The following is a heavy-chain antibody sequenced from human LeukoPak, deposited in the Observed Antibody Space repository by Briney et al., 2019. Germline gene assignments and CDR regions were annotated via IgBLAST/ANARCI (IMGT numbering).Heavy chain of an antibody. D-gene: IGHD6-6*01. J-gene: IGHJ2*01. CDR3: AKDASSRYWYFDL. CDR2: IKQDGSEK. CDR1: GFPLSSYW. Sequence: GGPLSLPCAAPGFPLSSYWMPWFRQAPGKGLEWVANIKQDGSEKYYVDSVKGRFTISRDNAKNSLYLQMNSLRAEDTALYYCAKDASSRYWYFDLWGRGTLVTVSS. V-gene: IGHV3-7*03.